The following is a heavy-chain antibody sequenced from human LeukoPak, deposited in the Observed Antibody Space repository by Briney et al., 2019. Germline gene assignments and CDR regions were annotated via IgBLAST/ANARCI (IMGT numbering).Heavy chain of an antibody. CDR1: GYTFTSYD. D-gene: IGHD5-12*01. V-gene: IGHV1-8*01. Sequence: ASVKVSCKASGYTFTSYDINWVRQATGQGLEWMGWMNPNSGNTGYAQKFQGRVTMTRNTSISTAYMELSSLRSEDTAVYYCARAGPYSGYDGDWFDPWGQGTLVTVSS. CDR2: MNPNSGNT. J-gene: IGHJ5*02. CDR3: ARAGPYSGYDGDWFDP.